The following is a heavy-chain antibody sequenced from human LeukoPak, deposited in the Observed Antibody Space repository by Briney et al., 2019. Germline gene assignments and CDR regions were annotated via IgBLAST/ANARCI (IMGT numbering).Heavy chain of an antibody. D-gene: IGHD3-10*02. Sequence: GGSLRLSCAASGFTFDDYAMHWVRQAPGKGLEWVSLISGDGNSTNYAGSVKGRFTISRDNAERSLYLQMNGLRAEDSAVYYCARGPYPGSMFLDHWGQGTLVTVSS. CDR2: ISGDGNST. V-gene: IGHV3-43*02. CDR3: ARGPYPGSMFLDH. J-gene: IGHJ4*02. CDR1: GFTFDDYA.